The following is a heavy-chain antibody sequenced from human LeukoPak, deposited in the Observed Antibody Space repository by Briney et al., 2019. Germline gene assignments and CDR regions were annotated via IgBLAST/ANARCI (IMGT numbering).Heavy chain of an antibody. CDR2: IRYDGSNK. D-gene: IGHD5-12*01. J-gene: IGHJ4*02. Sequence: GGSLRLSCAASGFTFRSYGMHWVRQAPGKGLEWVAFIRYDGSNKYYADSVKGRFTISRDNAKNTLYLQMNSLRAEDTAVYYCASDIVATRGLDYWGQGTLVTVSS. V-gene: IGHV3-30*02. CDR1: GFTFRSYG. CDR3: ASDIVATRGLDY.